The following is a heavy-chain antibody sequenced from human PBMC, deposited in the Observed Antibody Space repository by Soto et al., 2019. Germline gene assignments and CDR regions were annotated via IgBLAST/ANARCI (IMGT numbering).Heavy chain of an antibody. J-gene: IGHJ4*02. CDR1: GFALSRFG. CDR2: ITFNGSKE. Sequence: VQMVESGGGVVQPGGALRLSCAGSGFALSRFGMHWVRQAPGKVLGWVACITFNGSKEYYVDSVTGRFAISRNNSMNTLYLQMSSLAPEDTAGYYCATDPGAFAGAMRDWGRGTLVTVSS. V-gene: IGHV3-30*03. CDR3: ATDPGAFAGAMRD. D-gene: IGHD3-3*02.